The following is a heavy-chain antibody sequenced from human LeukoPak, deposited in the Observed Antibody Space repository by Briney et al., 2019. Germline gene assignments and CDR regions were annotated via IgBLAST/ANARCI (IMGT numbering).Heavy chain of an antibody. CDR2: ITSSSTYI. Sequence: PGGSLRLSCAASGFTFSSYAMNWVRQAPGKGLEWVSSITSSSTYIYYADSLKGRFTISRDDAKNSLYLQMNSLRAEDTAVYYCARDLVSTLWFGGEGFDPWGQGTLVTVSS. V-gene: IGHV3-21*01. CDR1: GFTFSSYA. J-gene: IGHJ5*02. D-gene: IGHD3-10*01. CDR3: ARDLVSTLWFGGEGFDP.